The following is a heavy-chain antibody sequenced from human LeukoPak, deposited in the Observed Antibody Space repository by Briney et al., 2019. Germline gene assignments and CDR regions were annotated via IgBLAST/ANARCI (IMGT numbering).Heavy chain of an antibody. Sequence: GASVKVSCKVSGYTLTDLSMHWVRQAPGKGREWMGGFDPEDGETIYAQKFQGRVPINEDTSTDTAYMELSSLRSEDTAVYYCASVYQLLYELGYFDYWGQGTLVTVSS. D-gene: IGHD2-2*02. CDR3: ASVYQLLYELGYFDY. V-gene: IGHV1-24*01. J-gene: IGHJ4*02. CDR2: FDPEDGET. CDR1: GYTLTDLS.